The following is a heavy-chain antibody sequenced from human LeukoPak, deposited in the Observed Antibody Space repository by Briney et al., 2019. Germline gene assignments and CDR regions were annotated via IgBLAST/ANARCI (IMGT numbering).Heavy chain of an antibody. J-gene: IGHJ4*02. Sequence: ASVKVSCKASGYTFTGYYMHWVRQAPGQGLEWMGWINPNSGGTNYAQKFQGRVTMTRDTSISTAYMELSRLRSDDTAVYYCARVEIVTSLSPWYFIYWGQGTLVTVSS. D-gene: IGHD5-12*01. CDR1: GYTFTGYY. V-gene: IGHV1-2*02. CDR3: ARVEIVTSLSPWYFIY. CDR2: INPNSGGT.